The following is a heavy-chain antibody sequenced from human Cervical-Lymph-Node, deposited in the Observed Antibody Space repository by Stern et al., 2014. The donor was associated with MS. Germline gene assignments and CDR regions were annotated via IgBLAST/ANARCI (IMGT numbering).Heavy chain of an antibody. CDR1: GASITSYY. Sequence: QVQLQESGPGLLRPSETLSLTCTVSGASITSYYWSWIRQPPGKGLEWIGYIYYRGNTNYNASLKGRVAISIGTSKTKYSLRLSSVTAADTAVYYCARANDRRGQGTLVTVSS. J-gene: IGHJ5*02. V-gene: IGHV4-59*01. CDR2: IYYRGNT. CDR3: ARANDR.